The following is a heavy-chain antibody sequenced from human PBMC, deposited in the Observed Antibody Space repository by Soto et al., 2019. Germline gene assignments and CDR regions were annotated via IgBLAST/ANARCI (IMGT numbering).Heavy chain of an antibody. V-gene: IGHV3-73*01. CDR2: IRSKGYNYAT. Sequence: GGSLRLSCAASGFNFSGSVIHWVRQASGKGLEWVGRIRSKGYNYATAYAASVGGRFTVSRDDSKNTAYLQMNSLKSEDTAVYYCSRLIVWGQGSLVTVS. CDR1: GFNFSGSV. D-gene: IGHD3-22*01. J-gene: IGHJ4*02. CDR3: SRLIV.